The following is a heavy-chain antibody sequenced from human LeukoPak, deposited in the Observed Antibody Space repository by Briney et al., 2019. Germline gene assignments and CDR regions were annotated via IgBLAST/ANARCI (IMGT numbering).Heavy chain of an antibody. CDR2: IYYSGST. V-gene: IGHV4-30-4*01. J-gene: IGHJ3*02. CDR3: ARDPGTYYYDSSGYSKKAFDI. CDR1: GGSISSGDYC. D-gene: IGHD3-22*01. Sequence: SETLSLTCTVSGGSISSGDYCWSWIRQPPGKGLEWIGYIYYSGSTYYNPSLKSRVTISVDTSKNQFSLKLSSVTAADTAVYYCARDPGTYYYDSSGYSKKAFDIWGQGTMVTVSS.